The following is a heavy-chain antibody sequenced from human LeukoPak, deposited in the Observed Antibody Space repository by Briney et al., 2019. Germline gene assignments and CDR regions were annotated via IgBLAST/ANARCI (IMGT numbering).Heavy chain of an antibody. J-gene: IGHJ5*02. CDR3: ARDRNGDYDSWFDP. V-gene: IGHV4-59*01. CDR1: GGSISSYY. CDR2: IYYSGST. Sequence: SETLSLTCTVSGGSISSYYWSWIRQPPGKGLEWIGYIYYSGSTNYNPSLKSRVTISVDTSKNQFSLKLSSVTAADTAVYYCARDRNGDYDSWFDPWGQGTLVTVSS. D-gene: IGHD4-17*01.